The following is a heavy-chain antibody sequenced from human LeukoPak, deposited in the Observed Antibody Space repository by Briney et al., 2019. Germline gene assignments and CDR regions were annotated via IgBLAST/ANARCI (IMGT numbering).Heavy chain of an antibody. CDR3: ARGGDYYGSGSCPNNWFDS. CDR1: GFTFDDYA. CDR2: IFWNSGSA. Sequence: PGGSPRLSCAASGFTFDDYAIHWGRQTPGEGLEWVSGIFWNSGSAGYADSVKGRFTISRDNAKNSLYLQMNSLRTEDTAFYYCARGGDYYGSGSCPNNWFDSWGQGTQVTVSS. D-gene: IGHD3-10*01. V-gene: IGHV3-9*01. J-gene: IGHJ5*01.